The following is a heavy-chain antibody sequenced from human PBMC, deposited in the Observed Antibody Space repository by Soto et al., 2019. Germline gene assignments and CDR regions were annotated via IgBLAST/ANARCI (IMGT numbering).Heavy chain of an antibody. D-gene: IGHD6-13*01. CDR2: IIPIFGTA. J-gene: IGHJ6*02. CDR3: ARDRYSSSWYLYYYYYGMDV. CDR1: GGTFSSYA. V-gene: IGHV1-69*13. Sequence: SVKVSCKASGGTFSSYAISWVRQAPGQGLEWMGGIIPIFGTANYAQKFQGRVTITADESTSTAYMELSSLRSEDTAVYYCARDRYSSSWYLYYYYYGMDVWGQGTTVTVSS.